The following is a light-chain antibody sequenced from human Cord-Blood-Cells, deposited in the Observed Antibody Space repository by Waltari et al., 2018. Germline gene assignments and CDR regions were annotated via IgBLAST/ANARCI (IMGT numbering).Light chain of an antibody. CDR1: SSYVDGYNY. CDR3: SSYAGSNNWV. Sequence: QPAPTQPPSASGSPGPSVTISCPGTSSYVDGYNYVSWYQHTPGKAPKLMIYEVSKRPSGVPDRFSGSKSGNTASLTVSGLQAEDEADYYCSSYAGSNNWVFGGGTKLTVL. V-gene: IGLV2-8*01. J-gene: IGLJ3*02. CDR2: EVS.